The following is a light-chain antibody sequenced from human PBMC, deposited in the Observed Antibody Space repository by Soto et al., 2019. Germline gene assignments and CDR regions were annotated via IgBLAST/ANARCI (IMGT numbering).Light chain of an antibody. V-gene: IGKV2D-29*01. Sequence: DIVMTQTPLSLSVTPGQPASMSCRSSQSLLHSDGRTYLYWYLQKPGQPPHLLIYEVSKRFSGVPDRFRGSGSGTDFTLKISRVEAEDAGVYYCMQSVLPPLTFGPGTKVDIK. J-gene: IGKJ3*01. CDR2: EVS. CDR1: QSLLHSDGRTY. CDR3: MQSVLPPLT.